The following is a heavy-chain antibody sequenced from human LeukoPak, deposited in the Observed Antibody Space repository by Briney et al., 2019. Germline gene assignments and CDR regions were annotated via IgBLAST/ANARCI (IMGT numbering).Heavy chain of an antibody. D-gene: IGHD2-15*01. CDR1: GYTFSSHG. CDR3: EREENVVVVAATNYFDY. J-gene: IGHJ4*02. Sequence: PGRSLRLSCAASGYTFSSHGMYWVRQAPGKGLEWVAVISFDGSDKYSADSVKGRFTISRDNSKNTLYLQMNNLRAEDTAVYYCEREENVVVVAATNYFDYWGQGTLVTVSS. V-gene: IGHV3-30*03. CDR2: ISFDGSDK.